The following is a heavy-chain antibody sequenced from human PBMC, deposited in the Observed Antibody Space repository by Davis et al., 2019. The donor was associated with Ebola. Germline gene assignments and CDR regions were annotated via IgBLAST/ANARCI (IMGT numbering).Heavy chain of an antibody. CDR3: ARVPIHCTGGVCYDYYYGMDV. Sequence: GSLRLSCAASGFTFSDYYMSWIRQPPGKGLEWIGYIYYSGSTNYNPSLKSRVTISVDTSKNQFSLKLSSVTAADTAVYYCARVPIHCTGGVCYDYYYGMDVWGQGTTVTVSS. CDR2: IYYSGST. CDR1: GFTFSDYY. V-gene: IGHV4-59*01. J-gene: IGHJ6*02. D-gene: IGHD2-8*02.